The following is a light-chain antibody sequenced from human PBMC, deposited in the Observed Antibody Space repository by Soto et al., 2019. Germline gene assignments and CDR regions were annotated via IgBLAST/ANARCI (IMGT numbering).Light chain of an antibody. CDR3: HHYYTTPPGT. J-gene: IGKJ1*01. CDR1: QSILYSSNNKNY. Sequence: DIVVAQSPDSLAVSLGETATINCRSSQSILYSSNNKNYLAWYQQKPGQPPKLLIYCASTRDSGVPDRFSGSGSETDFTLTISSLQPEDAAVYYCHHYYTTPPGTFGQGTRVEI. V-gene: IGKV4-1*01. CDR2: CAS.